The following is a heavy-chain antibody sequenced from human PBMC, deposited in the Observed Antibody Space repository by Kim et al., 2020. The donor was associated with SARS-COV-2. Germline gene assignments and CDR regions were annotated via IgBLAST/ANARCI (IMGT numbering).Heavy chain of an antibody. V-gene: IGHV3-23*01. CDR3: AKYPPRRGYSGYGKFDY. J-gene: IGHJ4*02. D-gene: IGHD5-12*01. Sequence: KGRFTISRDNSKNTLYLQMNSLRAEDTAVYYCAKYPPRRGYSGYGKFDYWGQGTLVTVSS.